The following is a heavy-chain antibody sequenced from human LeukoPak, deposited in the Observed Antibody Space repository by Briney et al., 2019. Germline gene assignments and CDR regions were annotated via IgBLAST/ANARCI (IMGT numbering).Heavy chain of an antibody. CDR3: ARSSHRGKDVPFDY. Sequence: SETLSLTCTVSGGSISSGDYYWSWIRQPPGKGLEWIGYIYYSGSTYYNPSLKSRVTISVDTSKNQFSLKLSSVTAADTAVYYCARSSHRGKDVPFDYWGQGTLVTVSS. V-gene: IGHV4-30-4*01. CDR1: GGSISSGDYY. CDR2: IYYSGST. D-gene: IGHD4-23*01. J-gene: IGHJ4*02.